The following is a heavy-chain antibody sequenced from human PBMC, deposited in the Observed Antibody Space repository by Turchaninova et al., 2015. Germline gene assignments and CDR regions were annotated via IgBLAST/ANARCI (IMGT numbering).Heavy chain of an antibody. CDR1: GFTFSSYW. J-gene: IGHJ4*02. CDR3: ARTNTAMXKDY. V-gene: IGHV3-7*03. D-gene: IGHD5-18*01. CDR2: IKQEGSVK. Sequence: EVQLVESGGGLVQPGGSLRLSCAASGFTFSSYWMSGVRRAPGGGLGGVAKIKQEGSVKYXXXSGXXXFTXXRDNXKNSLXXQMXXXRAEDTAXXXCARTNTAMXKDYXXQGTLVTVSX.